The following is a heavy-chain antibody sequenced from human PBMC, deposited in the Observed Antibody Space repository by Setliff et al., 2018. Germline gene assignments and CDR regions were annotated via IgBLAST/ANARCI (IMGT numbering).Heavy chain of an antibody. Sequence: ASVKVSCKASGYSFTNYDINWVRQATGQGLEWMGWISAYNGNTNYAQKLQGRVTMTTDTSTSTAYMELRSLRAEDTAVYYCARGARGGPDAFDIWGQGTMVTVSS. V-gene: IGHV1-18*01. CDR2: ISAYNGNT. D-gene: IGHD3-16*01. CDR3: ARGARGGPDAFDI. CDR1: GYSFTNYD. J-gene: IGHJ3*02.